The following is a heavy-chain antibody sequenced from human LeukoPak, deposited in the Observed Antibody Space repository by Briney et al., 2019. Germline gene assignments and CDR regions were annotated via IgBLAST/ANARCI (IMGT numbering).Heavy chain of an antibody. J-gene: IGHJ1*01. CDR3: ARDSYYYDSSGYYVGYFQH. Sequence: SETLSLTCAVYGGSFSGYYWSWIRQPPGKGLEWIGEINHSGSTNYNPSLKSRVTISVDTSKNQFSLKLSSVTAADTAVYYCARDSYYYDSSGYYVGYFQHWGQGTLVTVSS. CDR1: GGSFSGYY. V-gene: IGHV4-34*01. CDR2: INHSGST. D-gene: IGHD3-22*01.